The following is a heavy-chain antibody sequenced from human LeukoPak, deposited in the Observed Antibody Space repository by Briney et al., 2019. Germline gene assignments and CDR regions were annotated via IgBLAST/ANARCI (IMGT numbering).Heavy chain of an antibody. CDR1: GYTFTSYG. D-gene: IGHD3-22*01. CDR2: ISAYNGNT. V-gene: IGHV1-18*01. Sequence: ASVKVSCKASGYTFTSYGISWVRQAPGQGLEWMGWISAYNGNTNYAQKLQGRVTMTTDTSTSTAYMELRSLRSDDTAVYYCARRIGYYDSSGYYEEFHPNDYWGQGTLVTVSS. J-gene: IGHJ4*02. CDR3: ARRIGYYDSSGYYEEFHPNDY.